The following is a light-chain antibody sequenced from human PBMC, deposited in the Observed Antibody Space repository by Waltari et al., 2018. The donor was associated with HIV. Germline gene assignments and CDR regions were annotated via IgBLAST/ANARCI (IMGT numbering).Light chain of an antibody. CDR2: QDT. J-gene: IGLJ2*01. Sequence: SYELTQPPSVSVSPGQTASITCSGDKLDEKYTCWYQQKPGQSPVLVIYQDTKRPSGIPERFSGSNSGNTATLTISATQAMDEAHYYCQAWDSSTHVVFGGGTNLTVL. V-gene: IGLV3-1*01. CDR3: QAWDSSTHVV. CDR1: KLDEKY.